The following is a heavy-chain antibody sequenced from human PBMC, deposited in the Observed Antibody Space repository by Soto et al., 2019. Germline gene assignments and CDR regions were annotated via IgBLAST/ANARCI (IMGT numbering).Heavy chain of an antibody. CDR2: IYYSGST. J-gene: IGHJ6*02. CDR1: GGSISSSSYY. V-gene: IGHV4-39*01. D-gene: IGHD5-12*01. CDR3: ARHSGSGYETGYYYYYGMDV. Sequence: SETLSLTCTVSGGSISSSSYYWGWIRQPPGKGLEWIGSIYYSGSTYYNTSLKSRVNISVDTSKNQLSLKLSSVTAADTAVYYCARHSGSGYETGYYYYYGMDVWGQGTTVTVSS.